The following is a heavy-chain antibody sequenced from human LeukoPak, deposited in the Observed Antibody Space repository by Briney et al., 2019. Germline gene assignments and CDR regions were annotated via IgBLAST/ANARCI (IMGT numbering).Heavy chain of an antibody. D-gene: IGHD2-2*01. CDR2: IYSSVRT. Sequence: PSETLSLTCTLAAASISSFCWSSIRQPAGNWLEWVGHIYSSVRTNFNPSRNGPLTMSLHTSMSQLSLSVRFVTAAHPAIYYRATVSDLAGIPSAFNWFDPWGQGALVTVSS. V-gene: IGHV4-4*07. CDR1: AASISSFC. J-gene: IGHJ5*02. CDR3: ATVSDLAGIPSAFNWFDP.